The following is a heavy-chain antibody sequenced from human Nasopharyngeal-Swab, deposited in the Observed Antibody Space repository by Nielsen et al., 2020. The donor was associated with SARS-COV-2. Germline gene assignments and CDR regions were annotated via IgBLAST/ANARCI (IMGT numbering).Heavy chain of an antibody. CDR3: ARGNGAFDY. CDR1: GGSFSGYY. D-gene: IGHD4-17*01. V-gene: IGHV4-34*01. CDR2: LNHIGSP. J-gene: IGHJ4*02. Sequence: SQTLSLTCAVYGGSFSGYYWSWIRQPPGKGLEWIGELNHIGSPNYNPSLKSRVTISVDTSTNQFSLKLSSVTAADTAVYYCARGNGAFDYWGQGTLVTVSS.